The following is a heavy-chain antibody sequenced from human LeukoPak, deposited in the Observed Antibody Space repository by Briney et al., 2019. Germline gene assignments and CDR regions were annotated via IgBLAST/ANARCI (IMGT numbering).Heavy chain of an antibody. CDR3: ARKRGSGSYYKGMDG. V-gene: IGHV3-21*01. CDR2: ITSSSSYI. CDR1: GFTFSSYG. Sequence: GGSLRLSCAASGFTFSSYGMNWVRQAPGKGLEWVSSITSSSSYIYYADSVKGRFTISRDNAKNSLYLQMNSLRAEDTAVYYCARKRGSGSYYKGMDGWGQGTTVTASS. D-gene: IGHD3-10*01. J-gene: IGHJ6*01.